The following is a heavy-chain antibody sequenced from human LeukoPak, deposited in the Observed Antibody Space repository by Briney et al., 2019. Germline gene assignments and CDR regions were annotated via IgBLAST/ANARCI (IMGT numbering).Heavy chain of an antibody. CDR3: ARQTYGSGSYYNLDR. J-gene: IGHJ5*02. V-gene: IGHV4-39*01. CDR1: GGSISSSTSY. Sequence: PSETLSLTCSVSGGSISSSTSYWGWIRQPPGKGLEWIGTIYYSGSTYYNPSLKSRVTISVDTSKNQFSLKLGSVTAADTAVYYCARQTYGSGSYYNLDRWGQGTLVTVSS. CDR2: IYYSGST. D-gene: IGHD3-10*01.